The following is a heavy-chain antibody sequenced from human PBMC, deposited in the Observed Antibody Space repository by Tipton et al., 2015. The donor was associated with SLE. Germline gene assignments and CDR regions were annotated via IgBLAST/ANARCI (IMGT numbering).Heavy chain of an antibody. CDR1: GGSFSGYY. CDR3: ARVPFYYYYYMDV. V-gene: IGHV4-34*01. Sequence: TLSLTCAVYGGSFSGYYWSWIRQPPGKGLEWIGEINHSGSTNYNPSLKSRVTISVDTPKNQFSLKLSSVTAADTAVYYCARVPFYYYYYMDVWGKGTTVTVSS. J-gene: IGHJ6*03. CDR2: INHSGST.